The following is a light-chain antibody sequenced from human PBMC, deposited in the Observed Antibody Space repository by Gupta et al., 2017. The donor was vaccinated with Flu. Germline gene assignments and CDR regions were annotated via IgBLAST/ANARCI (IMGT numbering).Light chain of an antibody. Sequence: GTLSLSPGERATLSFRPRQRVTSSYLAWYQQKPGQAPSLLIYAASTRATGIPDRFSGSWSWTEFTLTITRRDPEDFAVYYCRQECSSPLTVGEGTRMEIK. CDR1: QRVTSSY. J-gene: IGKJ5*01. CDR2: AAS. V-gene: IGKV3-20*01. CDR3: RQECSSPLT.